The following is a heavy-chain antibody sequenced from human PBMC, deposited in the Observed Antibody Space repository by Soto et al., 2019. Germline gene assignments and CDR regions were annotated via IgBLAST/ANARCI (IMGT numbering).Heavy chain of an antibody. CDR1: GFTFSSYA. D-gene: IGHD6-13*01. J-gene: IGHJ6*02. V-gene: IGHV3-30-3*01. Sequence: QVQLVESGGGVVQPGRSLRLSCAASGFTFSSYATHWVRQAPGKGLEWVAVISYDGSNKYYADSVKGRFTISRDNSKNTLYLQMNSLRAEDTAVYYCARDDTAAAVDYYYYGMDVWGQGTTVTVSS. CDR3: ARDDTAAAVDYYYYGMDV. CDR2: ISYDGSNK.